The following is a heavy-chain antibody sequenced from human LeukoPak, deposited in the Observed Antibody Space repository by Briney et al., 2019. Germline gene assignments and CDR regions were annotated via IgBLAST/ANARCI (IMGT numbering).Heavy chain of an antibody. J-gene: IGHJ4*02. CDR1: GYSISSGYY. Sequence: SETLSLTCTVSGYSISSGYYWGWIRQPPGKGLEWIGSIYHSGSTYYNPSLKSRVTISVDTSKNQFSLKLSSVTAADTAVYYCARDGGGYFGYWGQGTLVTVSS. CDR2: IYHSGST. V-gene: IGHV4-38-2*02. CDR3: ARDGGGYFGY. D-gene: IGHD3-9*01.